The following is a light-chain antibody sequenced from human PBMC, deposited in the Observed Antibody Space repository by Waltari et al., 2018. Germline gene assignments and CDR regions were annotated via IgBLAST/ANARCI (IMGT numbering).Light chain of an antibody. V-gene: IGLV2-8*01. J-gene: IGLJ2*01. CDR1: SSDVGRYNY. CDR3: SSYAGSNNVV. CDR2: EVS. Sequence: QSALTQHPSSSGSPGQSVTLACPGTSSDVGRYNYVSWYQQHPGKAPKLMIYEVSKRPSGVPARLSGSKSGNTASLTVSGLQAEDEADYYCSSYAGSNNVVFGGGTKLTVL.